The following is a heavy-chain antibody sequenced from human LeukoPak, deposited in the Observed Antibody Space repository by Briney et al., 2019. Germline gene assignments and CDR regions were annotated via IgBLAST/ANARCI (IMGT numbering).Heavy chain of an antibody. V-gene: IGHV1-18*01. Sequence: ASVKVSCKASGYTFSSYGISWVRQAPGQGLEWMGWISAYNGNIKYAQKFQGRVTMTTVTSTSTAYMELRSLRSDDTAMYFCARDDLDCSGGTCYPDDFWGQGTLVNVSS. CDR1: GYTFSSYG. CDR2: ISAYNGNI. D-gene: IGHD2-15*01. J-gene: IGHJ4*02. CDR3: ARDDLDCSGGTCYPDDF.